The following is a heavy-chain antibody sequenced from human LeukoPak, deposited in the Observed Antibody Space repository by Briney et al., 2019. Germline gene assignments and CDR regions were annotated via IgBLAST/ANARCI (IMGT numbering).Heavy chain of an antibody. CDR1: RGTFSSYA. CDR2: IIPILGIA. V-gene: IGHV1-69*04. Sequence: ASVKVSCKASRGTFSSYAISWVRQAPGQGLEWMGRIIPILGIANYAQKFQGRVTITADKSTSTVYMEVSSLRSEDTAVYYCARVRGVGSDSFDYWGQGTLVTVSS. CDR3: ARVRGVGSDSFDY. J-gene: IGHJ4*02. D-gene: IGHD3-10*01.